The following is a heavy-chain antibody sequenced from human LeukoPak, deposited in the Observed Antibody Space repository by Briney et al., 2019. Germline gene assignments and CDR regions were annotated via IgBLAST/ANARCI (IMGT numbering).Heavy chain of an antibody. D-gene: IGHD3-9*01. CDR2: IYSGGDT. J-gene: IGHJ4*02. CDR1: GFAVNDNY. CDR3: ARAILLTGSEYYFDS. Sequence: GGSLRLSCAASGFAVNDNYMGWVRQAPGKGLEWVSLIYSGGDTYYADSVKGRFTISRDTSKNTFYLQMNSLRPDDTATYYCARAILLTGSEYYFDSWGQGTLVTVSS. V-gene: IGHV3-53*01.